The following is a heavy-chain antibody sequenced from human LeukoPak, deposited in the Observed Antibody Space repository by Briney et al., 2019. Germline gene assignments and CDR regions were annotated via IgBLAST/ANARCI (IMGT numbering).Heavy chain of an antibody. V-gene: IGHV1-2*02. D-gene: IGHD3-10*01. Sequence: ASVKVSCKASGYTFTGYYMHWVRQAPGQGLEWMGWINPNSGGTNYAQKFQGRVTMTRDTSISTAYMELSRLRSDDTAVYYCAITWFGELQKTNWFDPWGQGTLVTVSS. CDR3: AITWFGELQKTNWFDP. CDR1: GYTFTGYY. J-gene: IGHJ5*02. CDR2: INPNSGGT.